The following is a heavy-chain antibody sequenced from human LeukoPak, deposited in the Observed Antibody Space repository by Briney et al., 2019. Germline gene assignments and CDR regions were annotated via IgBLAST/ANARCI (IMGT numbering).Heavy chain of an antibody. CDR2: ISGSGGST. CDR3: AKGPNYYDSSGYLPR. V-gene: IGHV3-23*01. J-gene: IGHJ4*02. Sequence: PGGSLRLSCAASGFTFSSYAMSWVRQAPGKGLEWVSAISGSGGSTYYADSVKGRFTISRDNSKNTLYLQMNSLRAEDTAVYYCAKGPNYYDSSGYLPRWGQGTLVTVSS. CDR1: GFTFSSYA. D-gene: IGHD3-22*01.